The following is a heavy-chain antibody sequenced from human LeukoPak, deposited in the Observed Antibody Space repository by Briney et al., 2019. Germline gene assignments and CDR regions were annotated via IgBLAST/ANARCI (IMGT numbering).Heavy chain of an antibody. J-gene: IGHJ4*02. CDR2: INYSGST. D-gene: IGHD2-15*01. CDR3: ARGILLGG. CDR1: GGSISNYY. V-gene: IGHV4-59*12. Sequence: SETLSLTCTVSGGSISNYYWSWIRQPPGKGLEWIGYINYSGSTKHNPSLKSRVTISVDTSKNQFSLKLSSVTAADTAVYYCARGILLGGWGQGTLVTVSS.